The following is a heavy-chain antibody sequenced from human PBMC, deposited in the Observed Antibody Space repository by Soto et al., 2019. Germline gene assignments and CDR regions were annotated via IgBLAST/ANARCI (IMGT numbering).Heavy chain of an antibody. J-gene: IGHJ4*02. CDR1: GYTFTSYA. CDR2: INAGNGNT. CDR3: ARAGIAAAGRGNY. Sequence: QVQLVQSGAEVKKPGASVKVSCKASGYTFTSYAMHWVRQAPGQRLEWMGWINAGNGNTKYSQKFQGRVTITRDTSASTAYMELSSLRSEDTAVYCCARAGIAAAGRGNYWGQGTLVTVSS. V-gene: IGHV1-3*01. D-gene: IGHD6-13*01.